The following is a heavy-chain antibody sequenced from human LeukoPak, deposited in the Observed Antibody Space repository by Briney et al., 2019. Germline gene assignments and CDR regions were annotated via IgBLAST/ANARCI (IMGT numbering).Heavy chain of an antibody. CDR3: ARDTKLRFRRYNWFDP. CDR1: GFTFSSYW. V-gene: IGHV3-7*01. D-gene: IGHD3-3*01. J-gene: IGHJ5*02. CDR2: IKQDGSEK. Sequence: QPGGSLRLSCAASGFTFSSYWMSWVRQAPGKGLEWVANIKQDGSEKYYVDSVKGRFTISRDNAKNSLYLQMNSLRDEDTAVYYCARDTKLRFRRYNWFDPWGQGTLVTVSS.